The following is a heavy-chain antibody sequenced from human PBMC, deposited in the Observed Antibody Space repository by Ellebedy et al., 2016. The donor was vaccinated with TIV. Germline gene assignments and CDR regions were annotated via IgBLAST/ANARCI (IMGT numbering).Heavy chain of an antibody. V-gene: IGHV3-7*01. CDR1: GFTFSNYW. D-gene: IGHD3-22*01. Sequence: PGGSLRLSCTASGFTFSNYWMTWVRQAPGKGLEWVANIKEDGSEKSYVDSVKGRFTISRDNAKSSLYLQMHSLRAEDTAVYYCARGGYFYGLWGQGALVTVSS. CDR2: IKEDGSEK. J-gene: IGHJ4*02. CDR3: ARGGYFYGL.